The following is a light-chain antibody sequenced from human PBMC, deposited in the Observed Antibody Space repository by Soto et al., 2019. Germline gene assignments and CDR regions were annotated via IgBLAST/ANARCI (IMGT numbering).Light chain of an antibody. Sequence: PGERATLACRASQSVRNSNFLAWYQQKVGQAPRLLIYGASSRATGIPDRFSGSGSGTDFTLTISRLDPEDFAVYYCQQYGYSPLPFCGGSKVAIK. CDR2: GAS. V-gene: IGKV3-20*01. J-gene: IGKJ3*01. CDR1: QSVRNSN. CDR3: QQYGYSPLP.